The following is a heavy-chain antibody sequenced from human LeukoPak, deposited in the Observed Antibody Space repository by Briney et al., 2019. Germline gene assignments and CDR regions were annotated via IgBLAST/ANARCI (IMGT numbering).Heavy chain of an antibody. CDR2: IYYSGIT. CDR3: ARRVQRGPPYFYYYMDV. D-gene: IGHD2/OR15-2a*01. CDR1: GGSISSYY. J-gene: IGHJ6*03. Sequence: NPSETLSLTCSVSGGSISSYYWSWIRQPPGKGLEWIGYIYYSGITHYNPSLQSRVTISVDTSKNQFSLKVSSVTAADSAVYYCARRVQRGPPYFYYYMDVWGKGTTVTVSS. V-gene: IGHV4-59*08.